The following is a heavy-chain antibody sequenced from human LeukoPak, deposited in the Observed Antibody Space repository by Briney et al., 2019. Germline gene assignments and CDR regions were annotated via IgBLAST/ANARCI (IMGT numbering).Heavy chain of an antibody. J-gene: IGHJ4*02. V-gene: IGHV4-59*11. D-gene: IGHD6-13*01. Sequence: SETLSLTCSVSGGSINSHYWSWIRQPPGKRLEWIGYIFNTGNTNYNPSLASRVTMSVDTSRAQFFLRLSPVTAADTAIYYCASRPADTTWYAVFHYWSQGTLVTVSS. CDR1: GGSINSHY. CDR3: ASRPADTTWYAVFHY. CDR2: IFNTGNT.